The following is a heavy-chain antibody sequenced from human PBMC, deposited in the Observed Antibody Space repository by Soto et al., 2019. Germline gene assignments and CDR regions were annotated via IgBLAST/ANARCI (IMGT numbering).Heavy chain of an antibody. CDR2: IYYSGST. V-gene: IGHV4-31*03. CDR1: GGSISSGGYY. Sequence: SETLSLTCTVSGGSISSGGYYWSWIRQHPGKGLEWNGYIYYSGSTYYNPSLKSRVTISVNTSKNQFSLKRSSVTAADSAVYYCARVNNWSFDYWGQGTLVTVSS. J-gene: IGHJ4*02. D-gene: IGHD1-20*01. CDR3: ARVNNWSFDY.